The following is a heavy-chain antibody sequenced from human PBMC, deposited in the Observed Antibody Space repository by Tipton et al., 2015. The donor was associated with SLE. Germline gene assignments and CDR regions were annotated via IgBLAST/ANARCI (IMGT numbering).Heavy chain of an antibody. V-gene: IGHV3-66*01. J-gene: IGHJ4*02. CDR3: AVVYSSGYGLDY. CDR1: GFTVSSNF. CDR2: IYSGGST. Sequence: SLRLSCAASGFTVSSNFMSWVRQAPGKGLEWVSVIYSGGSTYYADSVKDRFTVSRDNYKDTLHLQMNSLRAEDTAVYYCAVVYSSGYGLDYWGQGTLVTVSS. D-gene: IGHD6-19*01.